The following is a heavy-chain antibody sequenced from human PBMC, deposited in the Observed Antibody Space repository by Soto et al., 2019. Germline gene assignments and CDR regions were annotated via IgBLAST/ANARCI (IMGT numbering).Heavy chain of an antibody. Sequence: QVQLVQSGAEVKKPGASVKVSCKVSGYTLTELSMHWVRQAPGKGLEWMGGFDPEDGETIYAQKFQGRVTMTEDTSTDTAYMELSSLRSEDTAVYYCATYGLGRSTPYYYYGMDVWGQGTTVTVSS. CDR2: FDPEDGET. J-gene: IGHJ6*02. CDR3: ATYGLGRSTPYYYYGMDV. CDR1: GYTLTELS. D-gene: IGHD7-27*01. V-gene: IGHV1-24*01.